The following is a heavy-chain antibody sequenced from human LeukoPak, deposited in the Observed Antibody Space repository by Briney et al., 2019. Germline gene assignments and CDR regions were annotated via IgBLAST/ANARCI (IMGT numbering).Heavy chain of an antibody. V-gene: IGHV5-51*01. J-gene: IGHJ3*02. D-gene: IGHD4-23*01. CDR2: IYPGDSDT. Sequence: GESLQISCKGSGYPFITYWIGWVRQMPGKGLEWMGIIYPGDSDTRYSPSFQGQVTISADKSISTAYLQWSSLKASDTAMYYCARPDDYGGKPAAFDIWGQGTMVTVSS. CDR1: GYPFITYW. CDR3: ARPDDYGGKPAAFDI.